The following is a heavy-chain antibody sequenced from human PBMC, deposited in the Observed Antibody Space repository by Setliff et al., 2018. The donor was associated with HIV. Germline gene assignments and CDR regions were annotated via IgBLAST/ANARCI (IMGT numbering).Heavy chain of an antibody. CDR1: GYTFISYD. CDR3: ARVATVSHPGDYFDY. Sequence: ASVKVSCKVSGYTFISYDINWVRQATGQGLEWMGWMNPNSGNTGYAQKFQGRVTMTRNTSISTAYMELSSLRSEDTAVYSCARVATVSHPGDYFDYWGQGTLVTVSS. J-gene: IGHJ4*02. V-gene: IGHV1-8*02. CDR2: MNPNSGNT. D-gene: IGHD4-4*01.